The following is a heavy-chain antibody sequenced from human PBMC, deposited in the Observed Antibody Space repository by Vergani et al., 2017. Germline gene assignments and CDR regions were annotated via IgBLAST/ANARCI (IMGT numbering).Heavy chain of an antibody. CDR3: ARTSSSWHYFDY. D-gene: IGHD6-13*01. CDR2: IYTSGST. V-gene: IGHV4-61*02. J-gene: IGHJ4*02. CDR1: GGSISSGSYY. Sequence: QVQLQESGPGLVKPSQTLSLTCTVSGGSISSGSYYWSWIRQPAGKGLEWIGRIYTSGSTNYNPSLNSRVTISVDTSKNQFSLKLSSVTAADTAVYYCARTSSSWHYFDYWGQGTLVTVSS.